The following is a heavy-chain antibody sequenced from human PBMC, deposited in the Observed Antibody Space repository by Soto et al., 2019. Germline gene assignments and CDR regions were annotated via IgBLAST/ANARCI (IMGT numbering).Heavy chain of an antibody. Sequence: AETLSLTCSVYGGSFSGYYWSWIRQPPGKGLEWIGEINHSGSTNYNPSLKSRVTISVDTSKNQFSLKLSSVTAADTAVYYCAREERYCRGGSCYSGTPQRNCFDPWGQGTLLTVSS. V-gene: IGHV4-34*01. CDR2: INHSGST. CDR1: GGSFSGYY. D-gene: IGHD2-15*01. CDR3: AREERYCRGGSCYSGTPQRNCFDP. J-gene: IGHJ5*02.